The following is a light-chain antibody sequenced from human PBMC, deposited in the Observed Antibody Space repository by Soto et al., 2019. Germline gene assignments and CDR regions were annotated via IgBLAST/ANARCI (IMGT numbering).Light chain of an antibody. CDR1: SSDIGSYDF. J-gene: IGLJ3*02. V-gene: IGLV2-14*01. CDR3: SAYTARSTLV. Sequence: QSALTQPASVSGSPGQAITISCAGTSSDIGSYDFVSWHQQHPGKAPKLLIYEVRNRPSGISSRFSGSRSGNTASLTISGLQSEDEGDYYCSAYTARSTLVFGGGTKVTVL. CDR2: EVR.